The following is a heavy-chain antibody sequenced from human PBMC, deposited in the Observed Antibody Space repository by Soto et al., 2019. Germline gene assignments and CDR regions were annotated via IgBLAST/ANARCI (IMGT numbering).Heavy chain of an antibody. CDR1: GFTFSSYA. J-gene: IGHJ6*02. D-gene: IGHD4-17*01. Sequence: QVQLVESGGGVVQPGRSLRLSCAASGFTFSSYAMHWVRQTPGKGLEWVAVISYDGSNKYYADSVKGRFTISRDNSKNTLYLQMNSLRAEDTAVYYCARERDYGDYLYYYYYGMDVWGQGTTVTVSS. CDR3: ARERDYGDYLYYYYYGMDV. V-gene: IGHV3-30-3*01. CDR2: ISYDGSNK.